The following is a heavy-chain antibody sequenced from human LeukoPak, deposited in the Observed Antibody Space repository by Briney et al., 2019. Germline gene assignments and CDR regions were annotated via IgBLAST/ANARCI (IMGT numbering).Heavy chain of an antibody. Sequence: ASVKVSCKASGYTFTGYYMHWVRQAPGQGLEWMGWINPNSGGTNYAQKFQGRVTMTRDTSISTAYMELSGLRSDDTAVYYCARMGSYGDEKEGYYYYGMDVWGQGTTVTVSS. CDR1: GYTFTGYY. CDR2: INPNSGGT. V-gene: IGHV1-2*02. CDR3: ARMGSYGDEKEGYYYYGMDV. D-gene: IGHD4-17*01. J-gene: IGHJ6*02.